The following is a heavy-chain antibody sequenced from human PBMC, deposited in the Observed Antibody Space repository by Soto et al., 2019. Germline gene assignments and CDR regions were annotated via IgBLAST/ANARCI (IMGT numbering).Heavy chain of an antibody. V-gene: IGHV4-39*01. CDR2: SSYNGCT. D-gene: IGHD1-1*01. CDR3: ARHRIEVVWRGFDY. Sequence: QLQLQESRPGLVKPSETLSLTCTVSADSSTISNSYWGWLRQPPGKRLQWIGSSSYNGCTFYNPSLKGRVAISVDTSKKQPSLQVTSVTAADTAMYFCARHRIEVVWRGFDYWGQGSPVTVSS. CDR1: ADSSTISNSY. J-gene: IGHJ4*02.